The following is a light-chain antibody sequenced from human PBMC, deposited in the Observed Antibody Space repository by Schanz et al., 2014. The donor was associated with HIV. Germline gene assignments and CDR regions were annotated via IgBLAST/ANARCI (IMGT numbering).Light chain of an antibody. J-gene: IGKJ2*01. CDR1: QTVSNTF. CDR3: QQYAALPQT. V-gene: IGKV3-20*01. Sequence: EVVLTQSPGTLSLSPGERATLSCRASQTVSNTFLAWYQQKLGQAPRLLIYGASTRATGIPDRFSGSGSGTDFTLTISRLEPEDFAVYYCQQYAALPQTFGQGTKLEI. CDR2: GAS.